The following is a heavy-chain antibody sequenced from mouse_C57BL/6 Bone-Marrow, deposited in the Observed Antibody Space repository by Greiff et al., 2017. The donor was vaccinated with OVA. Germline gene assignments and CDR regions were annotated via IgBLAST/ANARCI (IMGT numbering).Heavy chain of an antibody. CDR3: ARGDDYDGGAWFAY. V-gene: IGHV5-17*01. J-gene: IGHJ3*01. CDR1: GFTFSDYG. D-gene: IGHD2-4*01. CDR2: ISSGSSTI. Sequence: EVQRVESGGGLVKPGGSLKLSCAASGFTFSDYGMHWVRQAPEKGLEWVAYISSGSSTIYYADTVKGRFTIARDNTKNTMFLQMTSLRSEDTAMYYCARGDDYDGGAWFAYWGRGTLVTVSA.